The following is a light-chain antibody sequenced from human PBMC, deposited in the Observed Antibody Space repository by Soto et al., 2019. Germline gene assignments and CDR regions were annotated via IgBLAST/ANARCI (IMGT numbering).Light chain of an antibody. Sequence: SYELTQPPSVSVSPGQTASITCSGNKLGNKYACWYQQKPGQSPVVVIYQDSTRPSGIPERFSGSNSGNTATLSISGTQAMDEADYYCQAWDSRTVVFGGGTKVTVL. CDR1: KLGNKY. CDR2: QDS. V-gene: IGLV3-1*01. CDR3: QAWDSRTVV. J-gene: IGLJ2*01.